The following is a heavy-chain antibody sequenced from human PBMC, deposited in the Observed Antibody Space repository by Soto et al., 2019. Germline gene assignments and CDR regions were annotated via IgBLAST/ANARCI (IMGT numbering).Heavy chain of an antibody. CDR2: IKQDGSEK. V-gene: IGHV3-7*01. J-gene: IGHJ4*02. D-gene: IGHD4-17*01. CDR1: GFTFSSYW. CDR3: ARGSRPTYMTTVTIYFDY. Sequence: PGGSLRLSCAASGFTFSSYWMSWVRQAPGNGLEWVANIKQDGSEKYYVDSVKGRFTISRDNAKNSQYLQMNSLRAEDTAVYYCARGSRPTYMTTVTIYFDYWGQGTLVTVSS.